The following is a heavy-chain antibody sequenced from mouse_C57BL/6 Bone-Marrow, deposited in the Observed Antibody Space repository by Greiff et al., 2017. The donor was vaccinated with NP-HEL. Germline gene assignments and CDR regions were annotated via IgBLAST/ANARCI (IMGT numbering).Heavy chain of an antibody. CDR3: AREGAYYEYPYWYVDV. D-gene: IGHD2-4*01. CDR2: INPSSGYT. J-gene: IGHJ1*03. V-gene: IGHV1-4*01. CDR1: GYTFTSYT. Sequence: QVQLKESGAELARPGASVKMSCKASGYTFTSYTMHWVNQRPGQGLEWIGYINPSSGYTKYNQKFKDKATLTADKSSSTAYMQLSSLTSEDSAVYYCAREGAYYEYPYWYVDVWGTGTTVTVSS.